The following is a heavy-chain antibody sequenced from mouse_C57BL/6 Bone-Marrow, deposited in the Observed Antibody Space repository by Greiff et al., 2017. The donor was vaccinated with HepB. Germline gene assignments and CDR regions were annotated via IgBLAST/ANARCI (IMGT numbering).Heavy chain of an antibody. J-gene: IGHJ1*03. CDR2: INPSSGYT. CDR3: ARDDYRYFDV. V-gene: IGHV1-4*01. CDR1: GYTFTSYT. Sequence: QVQLKESGAELARPGASVKMSCKASGYTFTSYTMHWVKQRPGQGLEWIGYINPSSGYTKYNQKFKDKATLTADKSSSTAYMQLSSLTSEDSAVYYCARDDYRYFDVWGTGTTVTVSS.